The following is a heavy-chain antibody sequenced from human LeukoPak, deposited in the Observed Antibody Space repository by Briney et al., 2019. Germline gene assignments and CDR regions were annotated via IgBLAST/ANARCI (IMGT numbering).Heavy chain of an antibody. Sequence: SETLSLTCTVSGGSISSGSYYWSWIQQPAGRGLEWIGRIYTSGSTNYNPSLKRRINILVDTPKNSFSLKLSCVTAADAAVYYCARVPAFPGYGQVGAFDIWGQGTMVTVSP. CDR2: IYTSGST. D-gene: IGHD5-18*01. J-gene: IGHJ3*02. CDR3: ARVPAFPGYGQVGAFDI. V-gene: IGHV4-61*02. CDR1: GGSISSGSYY.